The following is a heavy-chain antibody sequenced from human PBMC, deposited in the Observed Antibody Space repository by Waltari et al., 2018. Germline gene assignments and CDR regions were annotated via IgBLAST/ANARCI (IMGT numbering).Heavy chain of an antibody. J-gene: IGHJ4*02. CDR3: ARGVVGAQYYFDY. D-gene: IGHD1-26*01. CDR2: INHSGST. V-gene: IGHV4-34*01. CDR1: GGSFSGYY. Sequence: QMQLQQWGAGLLKPSETLSLTCAVYGGSFSGYYWSWIRQPPGKGMEWIGEINHSGSTNYNPALKRRVTISVDTSKNRFSLKLSSVTAADTAVYYCARGVVGAQYYFDYWGQGTLVTVSS.